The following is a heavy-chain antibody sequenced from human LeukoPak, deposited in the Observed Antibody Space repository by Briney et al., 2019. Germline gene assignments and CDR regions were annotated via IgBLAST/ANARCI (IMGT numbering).Heavy chain of an antibody. J-gene: IGHJ5*02. CDR1: GRSFSGYY. CDR3: AREARVRYCSGGSCYSRWFDP. CDR2: INHRGST. V-gene: IGHV4-34*01. Sequence: SETLSLTCAVYGRSFSGYYWSWIRQPPGKGLDWIGEINHRGSTNYNPSLKSRVTISVDTSKTQFSLKLSSVTAADTAVYYCAREARVRYCSGGSCYSRWFDPWGQGTLVTVSS. D-gene: IGHD2-15*01.